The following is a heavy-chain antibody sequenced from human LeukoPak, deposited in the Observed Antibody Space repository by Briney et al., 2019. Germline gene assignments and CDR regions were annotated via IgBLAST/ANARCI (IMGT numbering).Heavy chain of an antibody. CDR3: AKEASGFGYYFDY. D-gene: IGHD3-16*01. CDR1: GFTFSSYS. V-gene: IGHV3-21*04. CDR2: ISSSSSYI. Sequence: KPGGSLRLSCAASGFTFSSYSMNWVRQAPGKGLEWVPSISSSSSYIYYADSVKGRFTISRDNAKNSLYLQMNSLRAEDTAVYYCAKEASGFGYYFDYWGQGTLVTVSS. J-gene: IGHJ4*02.